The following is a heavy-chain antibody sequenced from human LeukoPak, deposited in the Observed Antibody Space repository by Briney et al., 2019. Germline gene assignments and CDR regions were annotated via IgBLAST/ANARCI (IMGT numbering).Heavy chain of an antibody. CDR2: IYYSGST. J-gene: IGHJ4*02. Sequence: SQTLSLTCTVSGGSISSGDYYWSWIRQPPGKGLEWIGYIYYSGSTNYNPSLKSRVTISVDTSKNQFSLKLSSVTAADTAVYYCARVGVNYYDSSGYQINYFDYWGQGTLVTVSS. CDR3: ARVGVNYYDSSGYQINYFDY. CDR1: GGSISSGDYY. V-gene: IGHV4-61*08. D-gene: IGHD3-22*01.